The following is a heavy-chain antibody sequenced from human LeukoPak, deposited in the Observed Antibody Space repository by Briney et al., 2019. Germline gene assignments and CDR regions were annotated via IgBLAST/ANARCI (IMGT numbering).Heavy chain of an antibody. CDR2: ISYDGSNK. J-gene: IGHJ4*02. V-gene: IGHV3-30*18. Sequence: GRSLRLSCAASGSTFSSYGMHWVRQAPGKGLEWVAVISYDGSNKYYADSVKGRFTISRDNSKNTLYLQMNSLRAEDTAVYYCAKGGISGWGFFDYWGQGTLVTVSS. CDR3: AKGGISGWGFFDY. CDR1: GSTFSSYG. D-gene: IGHD6-19*01.